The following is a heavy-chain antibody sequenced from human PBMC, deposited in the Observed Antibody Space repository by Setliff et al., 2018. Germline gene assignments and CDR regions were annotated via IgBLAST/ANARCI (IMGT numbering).Heavy chain of an antibody. CDR3: ARERQGGFLEWSPFDS. CDR2: IYTSGST. CDR1: GGSISSGTYY. V-gene: IGHV4-61*02. J-gene: IGHJ4*02. D-gene: IGHD3-3*01. Sequence: TLSLTCTVSGGSISSGTYYWSWIRQPAGKGLEWIGRIYTSGSTNYNPSLKSRVTMSLDTSKNQFSLNLKSMTAADTALYFCARERQGGFLEWSPFDSWGQGILVTVSS.